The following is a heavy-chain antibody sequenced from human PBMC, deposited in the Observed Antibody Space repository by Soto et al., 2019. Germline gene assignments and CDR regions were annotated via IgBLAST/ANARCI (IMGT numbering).Heavy chain of an antibody. D-gene: IGHD3-10*01. CDR2: INSDGSST. CDR1: GFTLSRYW. V-gene: IGHV3-74*01. J-gene: IGHJ4*02. Sequence: EVQLVESGGGLVKPGGSLRLSCAGSGFTLSRYWMHWVRQAPGKGLVWVSRINSDGSSTTYADSVKGRFTISRNNAKNTVDLQLNSLRVEDTAVYYCLAGETNYFDFWGQGPLVTVSS. CDR3: LAGETNYFDF.